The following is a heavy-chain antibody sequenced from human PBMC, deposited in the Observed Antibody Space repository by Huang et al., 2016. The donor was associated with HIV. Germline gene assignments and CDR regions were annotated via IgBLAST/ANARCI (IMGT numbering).Heavy chain of an antibody. D-gene: IGHD4-17*01. CDR3: VRDTVAHGFDV. CDR2: ISHDGNNR. Sequence: QVQLVESGGGVAQPGRSQRLSGVASGFSLSTYAMHWVRQAPGKGLEWVAVISHDGNNRYYADSLKGRFTISRDNSKNKLYLQMSSRRPEDTAVYYCVRDTVAHGFDVWGPGTLVTVSS. CDR1: GFSLSTYA. V-gene: IGHV3-30*04. J-gene: IGHJ3*01.